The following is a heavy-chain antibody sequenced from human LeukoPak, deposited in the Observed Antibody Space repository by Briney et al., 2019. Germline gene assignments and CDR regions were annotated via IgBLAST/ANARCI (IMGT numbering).Heavy chain of an antibody. CDR3: AKSLSGGRTTVTIYGMDV. V-gene: IGHV3-23*01. D-gene: IGHD4-17*01. J-gene: IGHJ6*02. CDR2: MTGSALPSRT. Sequence: GGSLRLSCVGSGLTFSIYAMSWVRQAPGKGLEWVSGMTGSALPSRTHYADSVKGRFTISGDNSKNTLYLQMDSLRADDTAIYYRAKSLSGGRTTVTIYGMDVWGQGTTVTVSS. CDR1: GLTFSIYA.